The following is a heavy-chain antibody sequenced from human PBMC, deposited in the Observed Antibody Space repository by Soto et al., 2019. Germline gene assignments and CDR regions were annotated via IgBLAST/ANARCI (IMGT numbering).Heavy chain of an antibody. J-gene: IGHJ4*02. CDR3: ARYRREAVAGYTLDN. Sequence: SETLSLTCTVSGGSISSNYWTWIRQPPGKGLEWIGYVYNSGSTNYNPSLKSRVTISEDTSKSQFSRKVNSMTAADTAVYYCARYRREAVAGYTLDNWGQGMLVTVSS. D-gene: IGHD6-13*01. CDR2: VYNSGST. V-gene: IGHV4-59*01. CDR1: GGSISSNY.